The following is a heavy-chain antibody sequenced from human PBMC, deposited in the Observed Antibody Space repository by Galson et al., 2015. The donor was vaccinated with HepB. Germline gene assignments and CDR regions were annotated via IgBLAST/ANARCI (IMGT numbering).Heavy chain of an antibody. CDR3: AKQTVGGYYYYYYMDV. D-gene: IGHD3-16*01. V-gene: IGHV3-30*18. CDR1: GFTFSSYG. CDR2: ISYDGSNK. Sequence: SLRLSCAASGFTFSSYGMHWVRQAPGKGLEWVAVISYDGSNKYYADSVKGRFTISRDNSKNTLYLQMNSLRAEDTAVYYCAKQTVGGYYYYYYMDVWGKGTTVTVSS. J-gene: IGHJ6*03.